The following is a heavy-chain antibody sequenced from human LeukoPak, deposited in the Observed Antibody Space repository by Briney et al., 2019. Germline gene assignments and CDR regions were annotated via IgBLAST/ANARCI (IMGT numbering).Heavy chain of an antibody. CDR2: IYTSGST. D-gene: IGHD6-13*01. CDR3: ARDVAAAGLGDDAFDI. V-gene: IGHV4-4*07. J-gene: IGHJ3*02. CDR1: GGSISSYY. Sequence: SETLSLTCTVSGGSISSYYLSWIRQPAGKGLEWIGRIYTSGSTNYNPSLKSRVTMSVDTSKNQFSLKLSSVTAADTAVYYCARDVAAAGLGDDAFDIWGQGTMVTVSS.